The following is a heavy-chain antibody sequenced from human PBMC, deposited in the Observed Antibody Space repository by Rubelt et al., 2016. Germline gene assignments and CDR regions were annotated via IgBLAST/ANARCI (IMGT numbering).Heavy chain of an antibody. CDR3: ARGDSSSSDY. Sequence: QVQLVQSGAEVKKPGASLKVSCKASGYTFTSYGINWVRQDPGQGLEWMGWISAYNGNTNFAQKLQGRVTMTTDTSTSTAYMELRSRRADDTAVYYRARGDSSSSDYWGQGTLVTVSS. D-gene: IGHD6-6*01. CDR2: ISAYNGNT. J-gene: IGHJ4*02. V-gene: IGHV1-18*01. CDR1: GYTFTSYG.